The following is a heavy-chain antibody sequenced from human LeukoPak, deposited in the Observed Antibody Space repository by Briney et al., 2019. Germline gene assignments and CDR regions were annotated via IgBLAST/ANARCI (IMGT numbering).Heavy chain of an antibody. Sequence: SQSLSLTWTVSGVSISSYFSTWVRQPPGEWMGWVGIIYASGRTVYSRSLQRRVSISVGTSGNQLSLRLNSVTAADTSIYYCARFGNGSPTTFPPDYGGQGTLVTVS. CDR2: IYASGRT. CDR1: GVSISSYF. J-gene: IGHJ4*02. D-gene: IGHD3-3*01. V-gene: IGHV4-59*01. CDR3: ARFGNGSPTTFPPDY.